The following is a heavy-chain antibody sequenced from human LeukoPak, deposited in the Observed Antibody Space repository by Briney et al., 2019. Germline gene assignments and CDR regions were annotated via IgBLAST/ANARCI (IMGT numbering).Heavy chain of an antibody. D-gene: IGHD6-19*01. V-gene: IGHV3-74*01. Sequence: GGSLRLSCAAPGFTFSSYWMHWVRQAPGKGLVWVSRINSDGSSTSYADSVKGRFTISRDNAKNTLYPQMNSLRAEDTAVYYCARTFSGWYEDYWGQGTLVTVSS. CDR1: GFTFSSYW. CDR2: INSDGSST. J-gene: IGHJ4*02. CDR3: ARTFSGWYEDY.